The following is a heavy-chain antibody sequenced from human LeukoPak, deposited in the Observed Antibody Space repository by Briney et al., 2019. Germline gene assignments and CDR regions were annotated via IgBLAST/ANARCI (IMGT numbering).Heavy chain of an antibody. CDR3: ARHPIQLWFNVDY. V-gene: IGHV1-69*05. D-gene: IGHD5-18*01. CDR2: IIPIFGTA. J-gene: IGHJ4*02. CDR1: GGTFSSYA. Sequence: GASVKVSCKASGGTFSSYAISWVRQAPGQGLEWMGRIIPIFGTANYAQKFQGRVTITTDTSTSTAYMELRSLRSDDTAVYYCARHPIQLWFNVDYWGQGTLVTVSS.